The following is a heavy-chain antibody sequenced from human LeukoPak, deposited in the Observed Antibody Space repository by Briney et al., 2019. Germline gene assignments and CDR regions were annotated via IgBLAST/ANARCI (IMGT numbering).Heavy chain of an antibody. CDR2: MNPNSGNT. CDR1: GYTFTGYY. V-gene: IGHV1-8*03. D-gene: IGHD3-10*01. J-gene: IGHJ6*03. Sequence: ASVKVSCKASGYTFTGYYMHWVRQAPGQGLEWMGWMNPNSGNTGYAQKFQGRVTITRNTSISTAYMELSSLRSEDTAVYYCARGLGVGVRGDYYMDVWGKGTTVTVSS. CDR3: ARGLGVGVRGDYYMDV.